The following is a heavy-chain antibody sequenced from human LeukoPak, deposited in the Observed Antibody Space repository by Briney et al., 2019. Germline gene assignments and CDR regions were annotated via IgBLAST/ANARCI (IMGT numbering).Heavy chain of an antibody. CDR1: GYSIISGYS. CDR3: ARAYCSSTSCYTEGWFDP. Sequence: SETLSLTCTVSGYSIISGYSWEWIRQPPGKGLEWIGSFHYSGSTYYNPSLMGRVTISGDTSKNQFSLRLSSVTAADTAVYYCARAYCSSTSCYTEGWFDPWGQGTLVTVSS. V-gene: IGHV4-38-2*02. J-gene: IGHJ5*02. D-gene: IGHD2-2*02. CDR2: FHYSGST.